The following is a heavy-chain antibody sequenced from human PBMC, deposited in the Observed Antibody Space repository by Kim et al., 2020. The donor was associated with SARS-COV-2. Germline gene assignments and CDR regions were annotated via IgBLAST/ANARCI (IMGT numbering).Heavy chain of an antibody. CDR3: ARDAGGGEYSSGWYTPRGWFDP. CDR2: INAGNGNT. CDR1: GYTFTSYA. J-gene: IGHJ5*02. Sequence: ASVKVSCKASGYTFTSYAMHWVRQAPGQRLEWMGWINAGNGNTKYSQKFQGRVTITRDTSASTAYMELSSLRSEDTAVYYCARDAGGGEYSSGWYTPRGWFDPWGQGTLVTVSS. D-gene: IGHD6-19*01. V-gene: IGHV1-3*01.